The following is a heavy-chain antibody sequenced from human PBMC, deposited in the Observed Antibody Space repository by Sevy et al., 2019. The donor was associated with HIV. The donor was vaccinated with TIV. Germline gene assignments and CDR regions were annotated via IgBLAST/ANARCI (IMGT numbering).Heavy chain of an antibody. Sequence: GESLKISCKGSGYSFTSYWIGWVRQMPGKGLEWMGIIYPGDSDTRYSPSFQGQVTISADKSISTAYLQWSSLKASDTAMHFCARRGSSWYDAFDIWGQGTMVTVSS. V-gene: IGHV5-51*01. D-gene: IGHD6-13*01. CDR1: GYSFTSYW. CDR2: IYPGDSDT. J-gene: IGHJ3*02. CDR3: ARRGSSWYDAFDI.